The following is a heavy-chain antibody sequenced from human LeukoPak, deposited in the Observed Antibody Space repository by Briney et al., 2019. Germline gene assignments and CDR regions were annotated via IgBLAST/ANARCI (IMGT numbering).Heavy chain of an antibody. CDR1: GGSISSYY. D-gene: IGHD4-11*01. Sequence: SETLSLTCTVSGGSISSYYWSWIRQPPGKGLEWIGYIYYSGSTNYNPSLKSRVTISVDTSKNQFSLKLSSVTAADTAVYYCARDYSNYDWFDPWGQGTLVTVSS. J-gene: IGHJ5*02. CDR3: ARDYSNYDWFDP. V-gene: IGHV4-59*12. CDR2: IYYSGST.